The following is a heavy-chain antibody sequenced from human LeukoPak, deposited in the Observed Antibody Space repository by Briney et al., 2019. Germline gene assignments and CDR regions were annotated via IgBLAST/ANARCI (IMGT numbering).Heavy chain of an antibody. CDR2: IYSGGST. Sequence: AGGSLRLTCAGSGFIVSSNYMSWVRQAPGKGLEWVSVIYSGGSTYYADSVKGRFTISRDNSKNTLYLQMNSLRAEDTAVYYCARGSSRQFDYWGQGTLVTVSS. D-gene: IGHD6-6*01. V-gene: IGHV3-53*01. CDR3: ARGSSRQFDY. J-gene: IGHJ4*02. CDR1: GFIVSSNY.